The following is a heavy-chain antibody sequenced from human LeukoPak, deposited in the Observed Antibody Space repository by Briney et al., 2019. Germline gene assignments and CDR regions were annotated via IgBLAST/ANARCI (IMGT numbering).Heavy chain of an antibody. CDR2: INHSGST. V-gene: IGHV4-34*01. J-gene: IGHJ4*02. CDR1: GGSFSGYY. Sequence: SETLSLTCAVYGGSFSGYYWSWIRQPPGQELEWIGEINHSGSTNYNPSLKSRVTISVDTSKNQFSLKLSSVTAADTAVYYCARGFGERPVDYWGQGTLVTVSS. D-gene: IGHD3-10*01. CDR3: ARGFGERPVDY.